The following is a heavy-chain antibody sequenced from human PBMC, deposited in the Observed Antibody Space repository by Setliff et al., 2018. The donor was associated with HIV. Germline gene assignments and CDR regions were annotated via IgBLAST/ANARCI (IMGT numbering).Heavy chain of an antibody. D-gene: IGHD3-22*01. CDR2: INPYSGNT. CDR1: GNTFTSYD. CDR3: VRGIYDSSGFWYPHGDS. J-gene: IGHJ5*01. Sequence: ASVKVSCKAPGNTFTSYDINWVRQATGHGLEWMGWINPYSGNTGYAQKFQGRVTMAREISTSTAYLELSNLRAEDTAVYYCVRGIYDSSGFWYPHGDSWGQGTLVTVSS. V-gene: IGHV1-8*01.